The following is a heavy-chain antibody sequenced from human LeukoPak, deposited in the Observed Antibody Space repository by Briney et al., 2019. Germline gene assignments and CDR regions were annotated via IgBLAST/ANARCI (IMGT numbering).Heavy chain of an antibody. Sequence: PSETLSLTCSVSGGSISSGSYYWGWIRQPPGKGLEWIGSIFYTGTTYYNPSLKSRLTISVDTSKNQFSLKLGSVTAADTAVYYCARLNVKYCSGGTCFSPYSFDYCGQGTLVTVSS. CDR1: GGSISSGSYY. CDR2: IFYTGTT. CDR3: ARLNVKYCSGGTCFSPYSFDY. D-gene: IGHD2-15*01. V-gene: IGHV4-39*01. J-gene: IGHJ4*02.